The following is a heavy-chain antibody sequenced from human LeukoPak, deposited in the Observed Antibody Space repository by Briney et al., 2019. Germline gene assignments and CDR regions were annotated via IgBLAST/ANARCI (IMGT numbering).Heavy chain of an antibody. J-gene: IGHJ4*02. CDR1: GYSFRNFD. Sequence: PGGSLTLPCTLCGYSFRNFDLHWLRQAPGKGLEWVALIQSDGSSKNYGDSERRRFTISRDATKNTVFLQMNSLRADDTAVYFCAKWSGDFPAYYLDYWGQGTLVTVSS. D-gene: IGHD4-17*01. CDR3: AKWSGDFPAYYLDY. CDR2: IQSDGSSK. V-gene: IGHV3-30*02.